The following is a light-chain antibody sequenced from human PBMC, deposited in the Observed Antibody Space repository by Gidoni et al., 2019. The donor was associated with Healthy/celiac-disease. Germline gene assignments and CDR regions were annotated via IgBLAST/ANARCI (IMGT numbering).Light chain of an antibody. CDR1: QVISSY. Sequence: AIRMTQSPPSFSASTGDRVTITCRASQVISSYLAWYQQKPGKAPKLPIYAASTLQSGVPSRFSGSGSGTDFTLTISCLQSEDFATYYCQQYYSYPWTFGQGTKVEIK. J-gene: IGKJ1*01. CDR3: QQYYSYPWT. V-gene: IGKV1-8*01. CDR2: AAS.